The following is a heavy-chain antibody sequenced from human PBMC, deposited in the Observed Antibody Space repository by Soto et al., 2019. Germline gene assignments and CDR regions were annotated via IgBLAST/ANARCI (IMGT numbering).Heavy chain of an antibody. J-gene: IGHJ4*02. Sequence: SVKVSCKASGGTFSIYATSCVLQSPGQGREWMGGIIPIFGTANYAQKFQGRVTITADESTSTAYMELSSLRSEDTAVYYCAREGDGYNKSVDYWGQGTLVTVSS. D-gene: IGHD5-12*01. CDR2: IIPIFGTA. CDR1: GGTFSIYA. CDR3: AREGDGYNKSVDY. V-gene: IGHV1-69*13.